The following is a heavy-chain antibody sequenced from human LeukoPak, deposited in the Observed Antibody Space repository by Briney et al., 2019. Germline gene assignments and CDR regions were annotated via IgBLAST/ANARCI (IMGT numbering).Heavy chain of an antibody. CDR3: AKGGYNYYFDY. D-gene: IGHD5-24*01. Sequence: GGSLRLSCAASGFTFSSYWMSWVRQAPGKGLEWVANIKQDGSEKYYVDSVKGRFTISRDNAKNSLYLQMNSLRAEDTAVYYCAKGGYNYYFDYWGQGTLVTVSS. J-gene: IGHJ4*02. V-gene: IGHV3-7*03. CDR1: GFTFSSYW. CDR2: IKQDGSEK.